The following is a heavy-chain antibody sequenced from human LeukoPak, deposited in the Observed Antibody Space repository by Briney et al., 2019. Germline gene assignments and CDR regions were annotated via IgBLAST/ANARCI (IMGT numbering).Heavy chain of an antibody. CDR2: INPNSGGT. Sequence: ASVTVSCKASGYTFTGYYMHWVRQAPGQGLEWMGWINPNSGGTNYAQNFQGRVTMTRDTSISTAYMELSRLRSDDTAVYYCARGGTTVSAFDIWGQGTMVTVSS. CDR3: ARGGTTVSAFDI. CDR1: GYTFTGYY. V-gene: IGHV1-2*02. J-gene: IGHJ3*02. D-gene: IGHD1-7*01.